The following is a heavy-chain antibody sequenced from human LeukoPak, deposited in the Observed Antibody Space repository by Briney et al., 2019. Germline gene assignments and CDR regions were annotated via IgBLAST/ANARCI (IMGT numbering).Heavy chain of an antibody. J-gene: IGHJ4*02. Sequence: PGGSLRLSCAASGFTFSSCSMNWVRQAPGEGLEWVSYISSLSGTIYYADSVKGRFTISRDNVKNSLYLQMNSLRAEDTAFYYCARDYYGDSYFDYWGQGTLVTVSS. V-gene: IGHV3-48*04. CDR3: ARDYYGDSYFDY. CDR2: ISSLSGTI. CDR1: GFTFSSCS. D-gene: IGHD4-17*01.